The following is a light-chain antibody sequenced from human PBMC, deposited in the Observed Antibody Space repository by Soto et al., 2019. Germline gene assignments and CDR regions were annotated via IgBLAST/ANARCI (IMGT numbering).Light chain of an antibody. CDR3: QQYGSSPRT. Sequence: EIVLTQSPGTLSLSPGERATLSCRASQSVSSSYLAWYQQKPGQAPRLLIYGASSRATGIPDRFSGSGSGTDFTLTISRLKPEDFAVYYCQQYGSSPRTFGQGTKVEIK. CDR1: QSVSSSY. CDR2: GAS. V-gene: IGKV3-20*01. J-gene: IGKJ1*01.